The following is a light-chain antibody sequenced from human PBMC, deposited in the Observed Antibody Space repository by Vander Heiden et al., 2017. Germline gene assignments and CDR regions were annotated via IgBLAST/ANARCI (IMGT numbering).Light chain of an antibody. V-gene: IGKV1-13*02. CDR1: QSISNS. Sequence: AVQLTQSPSSLSASVGDRVTITCRASQSISNSLAWYHQRPGKTPRLLIYSASTLAGVPSRFSGSGSGTYFSLTIINLQPEDFGTYYCQQFNSYPLTFGGGTNVEI. CDR3: QQFNSYPLT. CDR2: SAS. J-gene: IGKJ4*01.